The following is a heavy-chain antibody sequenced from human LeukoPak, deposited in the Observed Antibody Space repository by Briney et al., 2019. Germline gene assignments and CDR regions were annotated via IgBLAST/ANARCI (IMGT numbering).Heavy chain of an antibody. D-gene: IGHD5-18*01. CDR1: GGSISSHY. V-gene: IGHV4-59*11. Sequence: PSETLSLTCTVSGGSISSHYWSWIRQPPGKGLEWIGYIYYSGSTNYNPSLKSRVTISVDTSKNQFSLKLSSVTAADTAVYYCARGRRYSYGSGYYYMDVWGKGTTVTVSS. CDR2: IYYSGST. CDR3: ARGRRYSYGSGYYYMDV. J-gene: IGHJ6*03.